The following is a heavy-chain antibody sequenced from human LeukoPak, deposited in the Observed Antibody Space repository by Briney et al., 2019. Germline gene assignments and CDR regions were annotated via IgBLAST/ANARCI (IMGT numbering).Heavy chain of an antibody. CDR2: INPNSGGT. CDR1: GYTFITYY. Sequence: GASVKVSCKAYGYTFITYYMHWVRQAPGQGLEWMGWINPNSGGTNYAQKFQGRVTMTRDTSISTAYMDLSRLRFDDTAVYYCARDEPHGSGSYGLDCWGQGTLVTVSS. CDR3: ARDEPHGSGSYGLDC. D-gene: IGHD3-10*01. V-gene: IGHV1-2*02. J-gene: IGHJ4*02.